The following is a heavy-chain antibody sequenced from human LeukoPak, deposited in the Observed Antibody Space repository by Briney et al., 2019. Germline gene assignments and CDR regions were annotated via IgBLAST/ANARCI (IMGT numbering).Heavy chain of an antibody. CDR1: GGSFSGYY. D-gene: IGHD5-18*01. V-gene: IGHV4-34*01. Sequence: ASETLSLTCAVYGGSFSGYYWSWIRQPPGKGLEWIGEINHSGSTNYNPSLKSRVTISVDTSKNQFSLKLSSVTAADTAVYYCASRIVDTAMVYFDYWGRGTLVTVSS. CDR3: ASRIVDTAMVYFDY. J-gene: IGHJ4*02. CDR2: INHSGST.